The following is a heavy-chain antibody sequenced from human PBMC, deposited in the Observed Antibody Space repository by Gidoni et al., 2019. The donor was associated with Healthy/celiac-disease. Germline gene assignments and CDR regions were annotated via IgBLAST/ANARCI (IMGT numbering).Heavy chain of an antibody. J-gene: IGHJ4*02. V-gene: IGHV3-23*01. Sequence: EVQLLESGGGLVQPGGSLRLACAASGFTFSSYAMRWVRRAPGTGREWVSAISCSGCSTYYADSVKGRFTISRDNAKNTLYLQMNSLRAEDTAVYYCAKDRGAWFTRLLDYWGQGTLVTVSS. CDR3: AKDRGAWFTRLLDY. CDR1: GFTFSSYA. D-gene: IGHD2-21*01. CDR2: ISCSGCST.